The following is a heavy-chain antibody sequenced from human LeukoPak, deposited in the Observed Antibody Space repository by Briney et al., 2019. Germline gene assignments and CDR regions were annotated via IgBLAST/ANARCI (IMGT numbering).Heavy chain of an antibody. J-gene: IGHJ3*02. V-gene: IGHV1-2*06. CDR1: GYTFTGYY. CDR2: INPNSGGT. D-gene: IGHD6-19*01. Sequence: ASVEVSCKASGYTFTGYYMHWVRQAPGQGLEWMGRINPNSGGTNYAQKFQGRVTMTRDTSISTAYMELSRLRSDDTAVYYCARGPRLDSSGWYYGAFDIWGQGTMVTVSS. CDR3: ARGPRLDSSGWYYGAFDI.